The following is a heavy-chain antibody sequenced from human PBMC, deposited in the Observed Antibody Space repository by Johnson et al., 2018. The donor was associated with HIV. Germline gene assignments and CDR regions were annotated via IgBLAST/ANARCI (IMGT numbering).Heavy chain of an antibody. CDR2: IYSGGST. CDR1: GFTVSSNY. J-gene: IGHJ3*02. D-gene: IGHD6-6*01. Sequence: VQLVESGGGVVQPGRSLRLSCAASGFTVSSNYMSWVRQAPGKGLEWVSVIYSGGSTYYADSVKGRFTISRDNSKNTLYLQMNSLRAEDTAVYYCARAGSSSEDAVDIWGQGTLVTVCS. CDR3: ARAGSSSEDAVDI. V-gene: IGHV3-66*01.